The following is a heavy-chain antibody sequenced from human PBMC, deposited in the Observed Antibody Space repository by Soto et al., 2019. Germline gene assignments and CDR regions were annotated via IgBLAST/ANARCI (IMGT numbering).Heavy chain of an antibody. D-gene: IGHD5-18*01. J-gene: IGHJ4*02. CDR3: ASGYSYGVDY. Sequence: RXSVKVSCKASVYTFTGYYMHWVRQAPGQGLEWMGIINPSGGSTSYAQKFQGRVTMTRDTSTSTVYMELSSLRSEDTAVYYCASGYSYGVDYWGQGTLVTVSS. V-gene: IGHV1-46*01. CDR1: VYTFTGYY. CDR2: INPSGGST.